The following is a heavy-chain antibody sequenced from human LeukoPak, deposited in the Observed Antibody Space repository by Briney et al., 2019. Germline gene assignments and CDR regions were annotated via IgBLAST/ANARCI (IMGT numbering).Heavy chain of an antibody. V-gene: IGHV1-2*02. CDR1: GYTFTSYY. Sequence: ASVKVSCKASGYTFTSYYMHWVRQAPGQGLEWMGWINPNSGGTNYAQKFQGRVTMTRDTSISTAYMELSRLRSDDTAVYYCARFRGYSYGYWVDYWGQGTLVTVSS. D-gene: IGHD5-18*01. CDR3: ARFRGYSYGYWVDY. J-gene: IGHJ4*02. CDR2: INPNSGGT.